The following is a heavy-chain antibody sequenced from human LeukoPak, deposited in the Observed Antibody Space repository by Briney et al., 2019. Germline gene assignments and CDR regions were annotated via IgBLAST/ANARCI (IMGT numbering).Heavy chain of an antibody. CDR2: ISAYNGNT. D-gene: IGHD2-15*01. Sequence: ASVKVSCKASGYTFTSYGISWVRQAPGQGLEWMGWISAYNGNTNYAQKLQGRVTMTTDTSTSTAYMELWSLRSDDTAVYYCARDNKRGCSGGSCYSVFAMDVWGKGTTVTVSS. CDR3: ARDNKRGCSGGSCYSVFAMDV. V-gene: IGHV1-18*01. J-gene: IGHJ6*03. CDR1: GYTFTSYG.